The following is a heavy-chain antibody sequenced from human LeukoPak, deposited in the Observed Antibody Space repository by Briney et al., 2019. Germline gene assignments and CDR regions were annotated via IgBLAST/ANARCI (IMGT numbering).Heavy chain of an antibody. J-gene: IGHJ4*02. V-gene: IGHV1-18*01. Sequence: ASVKVSCKASGYTFTSYGISWVRQAPGQGLEWMGWISAYNGNTNYAQKLQGRVTMTTDTSTSTAYMGLRSLRSDDTAVYYCARDQGVRRYFDWLLSGPDSFDYWGQGTLVTVSS. D-gene: IGHD3-9*01. CDR3: ARDQGVRRYFDWLLSGPDSFDY. CDR2: ISAYNGNT. CDR1: GYTFTSYG.